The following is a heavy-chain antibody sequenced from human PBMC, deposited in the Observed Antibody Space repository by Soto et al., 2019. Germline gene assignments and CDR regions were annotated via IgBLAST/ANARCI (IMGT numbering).Heavy chain of an antibody. CDR1: GGSISSSSYY. D-gene: IGHD6-13*01. CDR3: AIHSMTGSSGWSFDY. CDR2: IYYSGST. Sequence: SETLSLTCTVSGGSISSSSYYWGWIRQPPGNGLEWIGSIYYSGSTYYNPSLKSRVTISVDTSKNQFSLKLSSVTAADTAVYYGAIHSMTGSSGWSFDYWGQGTRVTVSS. J-gene: IGHJ4*02. V-gene: IGHV4-39*01.